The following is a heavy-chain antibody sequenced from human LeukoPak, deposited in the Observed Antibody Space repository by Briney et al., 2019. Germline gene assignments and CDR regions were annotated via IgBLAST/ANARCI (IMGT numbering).Heavy chain of an antibody. CDR2: IWYDGSIP. CDR1: GFTFSSYG. J-gene: IGHJ4*02. D-gene: IGHD2-2*01. CDR3: AREGISCSSTTCFFDY. Sequence: PGRSLRLSCAASGFTFSSYGMHWVRQAPGKGLEEVAVIWYDGSIPYYADSVKGRFTISRDNSKNTLYLQMSSLRAEDTAVYYCAREGISCSSTTCFFDYWGQGTLVTVSS. V-gene: IGHV3-33*01.